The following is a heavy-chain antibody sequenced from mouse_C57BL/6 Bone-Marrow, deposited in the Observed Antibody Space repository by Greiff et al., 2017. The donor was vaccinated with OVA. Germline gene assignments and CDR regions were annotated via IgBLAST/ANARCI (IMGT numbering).Heavy chain of an antibody. D-gene: IGHD1-1*01. CDR3: ARTLLLRYGFAY. Sequence: VKLMESGPELVKPGASVKISCKASGYAFSSSWMNWVKQRPGKGLEWIGRIYPGDGDTNYNGKFKGKATLTADKSSSTAYMQLSSLTSEDSAVYFCARTLLLRYGFAYWGQGTLVTVSA. V-gene: IGHV1-82*01. J-gene: IGHJ3*01. CDR1: GYAFSSSW. CDR2: IYPGDGDT.